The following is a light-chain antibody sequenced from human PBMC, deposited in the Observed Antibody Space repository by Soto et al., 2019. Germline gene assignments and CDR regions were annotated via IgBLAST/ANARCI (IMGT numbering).Light chain of an antibody. CDR1: QSVSGY. CDR2: DAS. Sequence: EIVLTQSPATLSLSPGERATLSCRASQSVSGYLAWYQQKPGQAPRLLIYDASNRATGIPDRFSGSGSGTDFTLTISRLEPEDFAVYHCQQYGSSPLITFGQGTRLEIK. CDR3: QQYGSSPLIT. V-gene: IGKV3-20*01. J-gene: IGKJ5*01.